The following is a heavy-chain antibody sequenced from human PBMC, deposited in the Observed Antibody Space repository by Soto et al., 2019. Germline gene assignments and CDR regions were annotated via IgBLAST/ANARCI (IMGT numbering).Heavy chain of an antibody. J-gene: IGHJ3*02. CDR3: ARETEYYDSSGYYNLAFDI. D-gene: IGHD3-22*01. CDR2: ISAYNGNT. CDR1: GYTFTSYG. V-gene: IGHV1-18*01. Sequence: ASVKVSCKASGYTFTSYGISWVRQAPGQGLEWMGWISAYNGNTNYAQKLQGRVTMTTDTSTSTAYMELRSLRSDDTAVYYCARETEYYDSSGYYNLAFDIWGQGTMVTVS.